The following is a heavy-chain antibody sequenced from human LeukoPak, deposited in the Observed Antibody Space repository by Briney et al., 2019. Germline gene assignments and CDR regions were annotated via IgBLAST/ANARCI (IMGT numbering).Heavy chain of an antibody. J-gene: IGHJ5*02. V-gene: IGHV4-39*01. D-gene: IGHD4-17*01. CDR1: GGSISSSSYY. Sequence: SETLSLTCTVSGGSISSSSYYWGGIRDPPGKGLEWIGSIYYSESTYYNPSLKSRVTISGDTAKNLFSLKLSSVTAADTAVYYCARRGGYGVLRRFHPWGQGTLVTVSS. CDR2: IYYSEST. CDR3: ARRGGYGVLRRFHP.